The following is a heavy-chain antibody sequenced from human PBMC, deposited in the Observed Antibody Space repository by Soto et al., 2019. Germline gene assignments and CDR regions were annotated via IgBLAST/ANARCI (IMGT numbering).Heavy chain of an antibody. J-gene: IGHJ4*02. CDR1: GYTFTSYD. Sequence: QVQLVQSGAEVKKPGASVKVYCKASGYTFTSYDINWVRQATGQGLEWMGWMNPNSGNTGYAQKFQGRVTMTRNTSISTAYMDLSSLRSEDTAVYYCARGKSLMATDDYWGQGTLVTVSS. D-gene: IGHD2-8*01. CDR3: ARGKSLMATDDY. V-gene: IGHV1-8*01. CDR2: MNPNSGNT.